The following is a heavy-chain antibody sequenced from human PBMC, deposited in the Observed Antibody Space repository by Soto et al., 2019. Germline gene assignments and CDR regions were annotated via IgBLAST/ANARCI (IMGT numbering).Heavy chain of an antibody. J-gene: IGHJ5*02. CDR1: GGSVTSGTFY. CDR2: IYYNENT. Sequence: SETLSLTCTVSGGSVTSGTFYWSWIRQPPGKGLEWIGEIYYNENTNYNPSLKSRVTISADTSKNQFSLRLSSVTAADTAVYYCARVASKMAWFDPWGPGTLVTVSS. V-gene: IGHV4-61*01. CDR3: ARVASKMAWFDP. D-gene: IGHD5-12*01.